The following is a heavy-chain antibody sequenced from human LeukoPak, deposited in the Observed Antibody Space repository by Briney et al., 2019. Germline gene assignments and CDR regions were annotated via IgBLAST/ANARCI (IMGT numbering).Heavy chain of an antibody. J-gene: IGHJ4*02. D-gene: IGHD3-10*01. CDR1: GGSISSYY. Sequence: SETLSLTCTVSGGSISSYYWSWIRQPPGKGLEWIGEINHSGSTNYNPSLKSRVTISVDTSKNQFSLKLNSVTAADTAVYYCARDNYYGSGSYRGFDYWGQGTLVTVSS. CDR2: INHSGST. V-gene: IGHV4-34*01. CDR3: ARDNYYGSGSYRGFDY.